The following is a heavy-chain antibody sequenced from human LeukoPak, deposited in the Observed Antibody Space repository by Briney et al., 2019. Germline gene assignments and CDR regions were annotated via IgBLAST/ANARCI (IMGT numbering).Heavy chain of an antibody. J-gene: IGHJ6*03. Sequence: PSETLSLTCTVSGGSISSYYWSWIRQPPGKGLEWIGEINHSVSTNYNPSLKSRVTISVDTSKNQFSLKLSSVTAADTAVYYCARGRRLRNYYYYYYMDVWGKGTTATVSS. D-gene: IGHD4-17*01. V-gene: IGHV4-34*01. CDR2: INHSVST. CDR1: GGSISSYY. CDR3: ARGRRLRNYYYYYYMDV.